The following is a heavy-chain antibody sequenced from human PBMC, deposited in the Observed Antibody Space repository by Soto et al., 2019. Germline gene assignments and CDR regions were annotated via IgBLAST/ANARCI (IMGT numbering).Heavy chain of an antibody. CDR2: ISGSGGST. Sequence: GGSLRLSCAASGFTFSSYAMSWVRQAPGKGLEWVSAISGSGGSTYYADSVKGRFTISRDNSKNTLYLQMNSLRAEDTAVYYCARDLEFGSETKTYDYWGQGTLVTVSS. CDR3: ARDLEFGSETKTYDY. J-gene: IGHJ4*02. V-gene: IGHV3-23*01. CDR1: GFTFSSYA. D-gene: IGHD3-16*01.